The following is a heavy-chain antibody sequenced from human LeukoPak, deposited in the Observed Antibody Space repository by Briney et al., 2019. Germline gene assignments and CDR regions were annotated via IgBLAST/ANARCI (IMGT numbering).Heavy chain of an antibody. V-gene: IGHV4-59*01. J-gene: IGHJ3*01. CDR3: AIRGSPPMV. Sequence: SETQSLTCTVSGGSISKYYWSWIRQPPGKGLEWIGYIYYSGSTNYNSSLKSRVTISVDTSKNQFSLKLSSVTAADTAVYYCAIRGSPPMVWVKGTMVTVSS. CDR1: GGSISKYY. D-gene: IGHD3-10*01. CDR2: IYYSGST.